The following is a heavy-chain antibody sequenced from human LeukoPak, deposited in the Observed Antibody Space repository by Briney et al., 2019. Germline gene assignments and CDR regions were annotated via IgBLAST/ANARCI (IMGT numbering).Heavy chain of an antibody. CDR2: IRNDGDKK. J-gene: IGHJ4*02. D-gene: IGHD6-6*01. Sequence: GGSLRLSCAASGFTFSSYGMHWVRQAPGKGLEWVAFIRNDGDKKYYADSVKGRFTISRDNSKNTLYLQMNSLRAEDTAVYYCARVLPSIAARGCDYWGQGTLATVSS. CDR3: ARVLPSIAARGCDY. CDR1: GFTFSSYG. V-gene: IGHV3-30*02.